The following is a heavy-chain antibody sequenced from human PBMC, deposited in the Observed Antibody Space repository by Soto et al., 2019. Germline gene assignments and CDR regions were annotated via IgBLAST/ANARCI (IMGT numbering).Heavy chain of an antibody. CDR3: ASYIEGGIGRGY. CDR1: GGSISSGDYY. Sequence: SETLSLTCTVSGGSISSGDYYWSWIRQPPGKGLEWIGYIYYSGSTYYNPSLKSRVTISVDTSKNQFSLKLSSVTAADTAVYYCASYIEGGIGRGYWGQGHLVTVSS. CDR2: IYYSGST. D-gene: IGHD6-13*01. V-gene: IGHV4-30-4*01. J-gene: IGHJ4*02.